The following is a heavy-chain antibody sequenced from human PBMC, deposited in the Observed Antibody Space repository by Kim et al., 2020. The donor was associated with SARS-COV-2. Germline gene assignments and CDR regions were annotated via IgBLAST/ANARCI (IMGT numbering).Heavy chain of an antibody. CDR2: INHSGST. J-gene: IGHJ6*02. CDR1: GGSFSGYY. V-gene: IGHV4-34*01. D-gene: IGHD3-3*01. CDR3: ARGMTSWSPRPYYYYGMDV. Sequence: SETLSLTCAVYGGSFSGYYWSWIRQPPGKGLEWIGEINHSGSTNYNPSLKSRVTISVDTSKNQFSLKLSSVTAADTAVYYCARGMTSWSPRPYYYYGMDVWGQGTTVTVSS.